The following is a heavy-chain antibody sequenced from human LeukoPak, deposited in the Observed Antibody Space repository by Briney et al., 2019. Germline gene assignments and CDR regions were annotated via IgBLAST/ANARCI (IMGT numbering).Heavy chain of an antibody. Sequence: PSETLSLTCTVSGGSISSRSYYWGWIRQPPGKGLEWIGSIYYSGSTYYNPSLKSRVTISVDTSKNQFSLKLSSVTAADTAVYYCARHLQSGDLPSWYYYMDVWGKGTTVTVSS. CDR2: IYYSGST. J-gene: IGHJ6*03. CDR1: GGSISSRSYY. CDR3: ARHLQSGDLPSWYYYMDV. V-gene: IGHV4-39*01. D-gene: IGHD7-27*01.